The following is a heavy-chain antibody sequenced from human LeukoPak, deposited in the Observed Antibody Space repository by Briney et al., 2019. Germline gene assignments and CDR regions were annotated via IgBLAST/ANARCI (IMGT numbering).Heavy chain of an antibody. CDR2: IIPIFGTA. D-gene: IGHD3-10*01. CDR3: ARVGEEYYGSGSLDY. Sequence: SVKVSCKASGGTFSSYAISWVRQAPGQGLEWMGGIIPIFGTANYAQKFQGRVTITTDESTSTAHMELSSLRSEDTAVYYCARVGEEYYGSGSLDYWGQGTLVTVSS. V-gene: IGHV1-69*05. CDR1: GGTFSSYA. J-gene: IGHJ4*02.